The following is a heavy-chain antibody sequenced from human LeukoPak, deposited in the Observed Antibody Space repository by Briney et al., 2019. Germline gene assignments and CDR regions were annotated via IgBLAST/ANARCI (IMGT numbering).Heavy chain of an antibody. D-gene: IGHD3-22*01. J-gene: IGHJ4*02. Sequence: SVKVSCKASGGAFSSYAISWVRQAPGQGLEWMGRIIPIFGTANYAQKFQGRVTITTDESTSTAYMELSSLRSEDTAVYYCARGTPPYYYDSSGYGLDYWGQGTLVTVSS. CDR3: ARGTPPYYYDSSGYGLDY. CDR1: GGAFSSYA. CDR2: IIPIFGTA. V-gene: IGHV1-69*05.